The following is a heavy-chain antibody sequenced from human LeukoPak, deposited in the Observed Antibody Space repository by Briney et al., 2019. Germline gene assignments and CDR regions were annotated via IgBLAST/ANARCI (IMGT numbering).Heavy chain of an antibody. Sequence: PGGSLRLSCAASGFTFSSYWMHWVRQAPGKGPVWVSRVNSDGTGTTYADSVEGRFTISRDNAKNTVYLQMHSLRAEDTAIYYCIRTLIVATSPYMDVWGKGTTVTVSS. CDR1: GFTFSSYW. CDR2: VNSDGTGT. V-gene: IGHV3-74*01. CDR3: IRTLIVATSPYMDV. J-gene: IGHJ6*03. D-gene: IGHD5-12*01.